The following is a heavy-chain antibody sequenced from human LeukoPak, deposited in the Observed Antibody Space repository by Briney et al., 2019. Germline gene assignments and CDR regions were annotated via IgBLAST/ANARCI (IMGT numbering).Heavy chain of an antibody. CDR3: ARGGDRSFDY. Sequence: SETLSLTCAVYGGSFSGYYWSWIRQPPGKGLEWIGEINHSGSTNYNPSLKSRVTISVDTSKNQFSLKLSSVAAADTAVYYCARGGDRSFDYWGQGTLVTVSS. CDR1: GGSFSGYY. D-gene: IGHD3-10*01. V-gene: IGHV4-34*01. CDR2: INHSGST. J-gene: IGHJ4*02.